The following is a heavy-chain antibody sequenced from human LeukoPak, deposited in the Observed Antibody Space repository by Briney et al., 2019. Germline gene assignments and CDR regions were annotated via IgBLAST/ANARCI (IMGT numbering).Heavy chain of an antibody. V-gene: IGHV3-23*01. J-gene: IGHJ4*02. CDR1: GFTFSNFA. CDR3: AKGEGYYGSGSYYILSKPVDY. CDR2: ISNSGGTA. D-gene: IGHD3-10*01. Sequence: PGGSLRLSCEASGFTFSNFAMTWVRQAPGQGLEWVSGISNSGGTAYYADSVKGRVTISRDNSKNTLFLQLNSLSADDAAIYYCAKGEGYYGSGSYYILSKPVDYGGQGTLVTVSS.